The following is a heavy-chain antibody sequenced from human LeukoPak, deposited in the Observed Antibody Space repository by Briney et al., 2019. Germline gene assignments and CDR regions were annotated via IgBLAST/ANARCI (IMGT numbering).Heavy chain of an antibody. J-gene: IGHJ4*02. CDR3: AREMGTWTFDY. CDR2: IYHSGST. CDR1: GYSISSGYY. Sequence: HPSETLSLTCTVSGYSISSGYYWGWIRQPPGKGLEWIGSIYHSGSTYYNPSLKSRVTISVDTSKNQFSLKLSSMTAADTAVYYCAREMGTWTFDYWGQGTLVTVSS. V-gene: IGHV4-38-2*02. D-gene: IGHD1-14*01.